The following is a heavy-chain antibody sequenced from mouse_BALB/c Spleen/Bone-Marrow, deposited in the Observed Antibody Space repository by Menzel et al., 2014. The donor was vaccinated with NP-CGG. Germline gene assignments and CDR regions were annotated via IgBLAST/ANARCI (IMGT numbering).Heavy chain of an antibody. CDR1: GFNIKDTY. CDR3: ARYDYGWYFYV. J-gene: IGHJ1*01. D-gene: IGHD1-1*01. Sequence: VQLQQSGAELVKPGASVKLSCTASGFNIKDTYMHWVKQRPEQGLEWIGRIDPANGNTKYDPKFQGKATITADTSSNTAYLQLSSLTPEDTAVYYCARYDYGWYFYVWGAGTTVTVSS. CDR2: IDPANGNT. V-gene: IGHV14-3*02.